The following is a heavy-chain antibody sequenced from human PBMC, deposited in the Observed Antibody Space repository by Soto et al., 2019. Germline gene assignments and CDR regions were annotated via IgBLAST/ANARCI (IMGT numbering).Heavy chain of an antibody. J-gene: IGHJ4*02. Sequence: SQTLSLTCAISGDSVSSNSAAWNWVRQSPSRGLEWLGRTYYRSKWNNDYAVSVKRRITINPDTSKNQLSLQLNSVTPEDTAVYQCAREGGDRISWYFDYWGQGTLVTVSA. CDR1: GDSVSSNSAA. V-gene: IGHV6-1*01. D-gene: IGHD6-13*01. CDR3: AREGGDRISWYFDY. CDR2: TYYRSKWNN.